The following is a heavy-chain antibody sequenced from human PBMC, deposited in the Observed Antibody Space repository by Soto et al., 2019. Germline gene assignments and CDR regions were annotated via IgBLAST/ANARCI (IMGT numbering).Heavy chain of an antibody. Sequence: ASVKVSCKASGGTFSSYAISWVRQAPGQGLEWMGGIIPIFGTANYAQKFQGRVTITADESTSTAYMELSSLRSEDTAVYYCARGGSDGSSWPYYYYGMDVWGQGTTVTVSS. V-gene: IGHV1-69*13. J-gene: IGHJ6*02. CDR3: ARGGSDGSSWPYYYYGMDV. D-gene: IGHD6-13*01. CDR1: GGTFSSYA. CDR2: IIPIFGTA.